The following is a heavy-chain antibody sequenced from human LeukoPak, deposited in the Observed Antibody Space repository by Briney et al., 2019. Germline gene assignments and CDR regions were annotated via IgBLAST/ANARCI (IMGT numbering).Heavy chain of an antibody. D-gene: IGHD2-15*01. CDR2: IDPNTGDT. CDR3: ARRYCSGGSCIPDY. V-gene: IGHV1-2*02. J-gene: IGHJ4*02. Sequence: GASVKVSCKASGYTFTAYCVYWVRQAPAPGHELEWMGWIDPNTGDTIYAQKFQGRVTMSRDTSIATAYMELTRLTSDDTAVYYCARRYCSGGSCIPDYWGQGTLVTVSS. CDR1: GYTFTAYC.